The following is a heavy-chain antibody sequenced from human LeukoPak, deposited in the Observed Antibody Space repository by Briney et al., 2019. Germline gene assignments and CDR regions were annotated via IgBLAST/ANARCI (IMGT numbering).Heavy chain of an antibody. CDR3: AGGRWISGDYYNFDY. V-gene: IGHV4-4*07. Sequence: SETLSLTCTVSGGSINNYYWSWIQQPAGKGLEWIGRIYTTGSTNYNPSLKSRITMSVDTSKNQFSLKVKSVTAADTAVYYCAGGRWISGDYYNFDYWSQGTLVTVSS. D-gene: IGHD4-17*01. CDR2: IYTTGST. CDR1: GGSINNYY. J-gene: IGHJ4*02.